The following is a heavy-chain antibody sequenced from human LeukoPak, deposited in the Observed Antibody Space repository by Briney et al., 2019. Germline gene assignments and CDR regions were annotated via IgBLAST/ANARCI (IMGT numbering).Heavy chain of an antibody. CDR3: AKDRTPDGMWEIDS. D-gene: IGHD1-26*01. J-gene: IGHJ4*02. CDR1: GFTFGSYV. CDR2: IVGSSTII. Sequence: GGSLRLSCAASGFTFGSYVMSWVRQAPGKGPEWVSGIVGSSTIIKYADSVKGRFTISRDNSKNTLYLQINSLRAEDSAVYYCAKDRTPDGMWEIDSWGQGTPVTVSS. V-gene: IGHV3-23*01.